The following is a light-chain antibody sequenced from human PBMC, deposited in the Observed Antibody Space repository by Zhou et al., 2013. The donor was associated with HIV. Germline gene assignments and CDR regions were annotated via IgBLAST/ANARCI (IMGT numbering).Light chain of an antibody. CDR3: QQYNGDPIT. J-gene: IGKJ5*01. V-gene: IGKV1-39*01. CDR2: ATS. Sequence: DIQMTQSPSSLSASVGDRVTITCRASQSISTSLNWYQQKPGKAPKLLMYATSSLQSGVPSRFSGSASGTNFSLTISRLQSEDFATYYCQQYNGDPITFGQGTRVDVK. CDR1: QSISTS.